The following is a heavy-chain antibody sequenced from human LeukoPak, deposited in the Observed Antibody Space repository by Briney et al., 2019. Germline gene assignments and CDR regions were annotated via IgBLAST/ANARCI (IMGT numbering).Heavy chain of an antibody. CDR3: ARVTEAPYYFDY. Sequence: GGSLRLSCAASGFTFSSYSMNWVRQAPGKGLEWVSSISSSSSYIYYADSAKGRFTISRDNAKNSLYLQMNSLRAEDTAVYYCARVTEAPYYFDYWGQGTLVTVSS. CDR1: GFTFSSYS. V-gene: IGHV3-21*01. CDR2: ISSSSSYI. J-gene: IGHJ4*02.